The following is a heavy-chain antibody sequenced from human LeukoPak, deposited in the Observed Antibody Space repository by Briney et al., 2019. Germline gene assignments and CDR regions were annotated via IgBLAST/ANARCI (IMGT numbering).Heavy chain of an antibody. CDR2: IYYSGST. CDR3: ARHALCSSTSCPAVFSHAFDI. D-gene: IGHD2-2*01. Sequence: KPSETLSLTCTVSGGSISSSSYYWGWIRQPPGKGLEWIGSIYYSGSTYYNPSLKSRVTISVDTSKNQFSLKLSSVTAADTAVYYCARHALCSSTSCPAVFSHAFDIWGQGTMVTVSS. CDR1: GGSISSSSYY. J-gene: IGHJ3*02. V-gene: IGHV4-39*01.